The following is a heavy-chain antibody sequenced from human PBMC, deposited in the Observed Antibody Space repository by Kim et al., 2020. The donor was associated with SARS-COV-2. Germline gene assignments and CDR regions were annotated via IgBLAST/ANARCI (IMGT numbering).Heavy chain of an antibody. J-gene: IGHJ4*02. Sequence: SETLSLTCTVSGGSISSYYWSWIRQPPGKGLEWIGYIYYSGSTNYNPSLKSRVTISVDTSRNQFSLKLSSVTAADTAVYYCARDPVAGAFFDYWGQGTLVTVSS. CDR3: ARDPVAGAFFDY. V-gene: IGHV4-59*13. CDR1: GGSISSYY. CDR2: IYYSGST. D-gene: IGHD6-19*01.